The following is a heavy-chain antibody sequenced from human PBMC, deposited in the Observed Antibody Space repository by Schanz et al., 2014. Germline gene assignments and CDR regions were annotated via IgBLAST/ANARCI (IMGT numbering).Heavy chain of an antibody. CDR1: GFTLSNSD. Sequence: EVLLVESGGGLVKPGGSLRLSCEASGFTLSNSDMHWVRQGTGKGLEWVSTIGYLGDTYYPDSVKGRFTVSRDSGQNSLYLQMNSLRAEDTAVYYCAKDPSHGDYDYYFDYWGQGTLVTVSS. D-gene: IGHD3-22*01. J-gene: IGHJ4*02. V-gene: IGHV3-13*01. CDR2: IGYLGDT. CDR3: AKDPSHGDYDYYFDY.